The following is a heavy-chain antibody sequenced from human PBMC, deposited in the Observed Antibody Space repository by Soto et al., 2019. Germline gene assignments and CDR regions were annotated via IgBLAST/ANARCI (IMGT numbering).Heavy chain of an antibody. D-gene: IGHD3-10*01. J-gene: IGHJ3*02. V-gene: IGHV1-18*01. CDR3: ARSGSYYIIGAFDI. CDR1: GYTFTSYG. CDR2: ISAYNGNT. Sequence: ASVKVSCKASGYTFTSYGISWVRQAPGQGLEWMGWISAYNGNTNYAQKLQGRVTMTTDTSTSTVYMELSSLRSEDTVVYYCARSGSYYIIGAFDIWGQGTMVTVSS.